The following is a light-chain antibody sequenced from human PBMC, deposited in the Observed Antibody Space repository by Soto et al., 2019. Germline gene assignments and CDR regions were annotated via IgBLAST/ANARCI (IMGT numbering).Light chain of an antibody. CDR3: TSYTSSSGYV. CDR1: SSDVGAYNY. Sequence: QSVLAQPFSVSGSPGQSITMSCTGTSSDVGAYNYVYWYRQHPGKAPKLIIYDVSNRPSGVSNRFSGSKSGNTASLIISGLQAEDEADYYCTSYTSSSGYVFGTGTKVTVL. J-gene: IGLJ1*01. V-gene: IGLV2-14*01. CDR2: DVS.